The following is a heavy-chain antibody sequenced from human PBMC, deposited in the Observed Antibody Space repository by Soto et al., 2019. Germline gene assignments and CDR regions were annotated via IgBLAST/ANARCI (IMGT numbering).Heavy chain of an antibody. CDR3: ARGFRYSSGWPYFDY. J-gene: IGHJ4*02. D-gene: IGHD6-19*01. CDR1: GFTVSSNY. V-gene: IGHV3-53*01. CDR2: IYSGGST. Sequence: PGGSLRLSCAASGFTVSSNYMSWVRQAPGKGLEWVSVIYSGGSTYYADSVKGRFTISRDNSKNTVYLQMNSLRAEDTAVYYCARGFRYSSGWPYFDYWGQGTLVTV.